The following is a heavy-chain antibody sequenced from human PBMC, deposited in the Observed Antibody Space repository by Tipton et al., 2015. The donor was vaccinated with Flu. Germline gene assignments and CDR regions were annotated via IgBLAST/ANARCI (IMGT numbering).Heavy chain of an antibody. J-gene: IGHJ4*02. CDR3: ARVSYYYDSSGYRAVYYFDY. V-gene: IGHV3-74*01. Sequence: SLRLSCAASGFTFSSYWMHWVRQAPGKGLVWVSRTNSDGSTTSYADSVKGRFTISRDNAKNTLYLQMNSLRAEDTAVYYCARVSYYYDSSGYRAVYYFDYWGQGTLVTVSS. CDR1: GFTFSSYW. D-gene: IGHD3-22*01. CDR2: TNSDGSTT.